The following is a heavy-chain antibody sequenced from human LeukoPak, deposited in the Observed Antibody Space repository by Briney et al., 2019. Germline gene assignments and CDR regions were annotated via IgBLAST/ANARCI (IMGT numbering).Heavy chain of an antibody. CDR3: TRTYYDILTGSTDDY. V-gene: IGHV1-18*01. J-gene: IGHJ4*02. CDR1: GYTFTSYG. CDR2: ISAYNGNT. D-gene: IGHD3-9*01. Sequence: ASVKVSCKASGYTFTSYGISWVRQAPGQGLEWMGWISAYNGNTNYAQKLQGRVTMTTDTSTSTAYMELRSLRSDDTAVYYCTRTYYDILTGSTDDYWGQGTLVTVSS.